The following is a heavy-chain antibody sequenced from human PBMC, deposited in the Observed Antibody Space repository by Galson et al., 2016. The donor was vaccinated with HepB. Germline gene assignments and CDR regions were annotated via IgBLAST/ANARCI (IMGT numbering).Heavy chain of an antibody. J-gene: IGHJ4*02. D-gene: IGHD1-7*01. CDR2: ISTSSSPI. CDR1: GFTFSSYA. CDR3: ARIIKTGTTSHFDY. V-gene: IGHV3-21*01. Sequence: SLRLSCAASGFTFSSYAMHWVRQAPGKGLEWVSYISTSSSPISYRDSVKGRFTISRDNTKNSLYLQLNSLRAEDTAVYYCARIIKTGTTSHFDYWGQGTLVTVSS.